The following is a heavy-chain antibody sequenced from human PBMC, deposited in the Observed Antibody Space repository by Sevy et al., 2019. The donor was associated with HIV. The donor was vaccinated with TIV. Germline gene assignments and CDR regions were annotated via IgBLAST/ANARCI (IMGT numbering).Heavy chain of an antibody. J-gene: IGHJ3*02. CDR3: ARDRRELSYDSSGYSDAFDI. V-gene: IGHV3-21*01. D-gene: IGHD3-22*01. CDR2: ISSSSNYI. Sequence: GGSLRLSCRVSGFSFQYSMNWVRRAPGKGLEWVSSISSSSNYIYYADSLMGRFTVSRDNAKNSVYLQMNSLRAEDTAVCYCARDRRELSYDSSGYSDAFDIWGQGTLVTVSS. CDR1: GFSFQYS.